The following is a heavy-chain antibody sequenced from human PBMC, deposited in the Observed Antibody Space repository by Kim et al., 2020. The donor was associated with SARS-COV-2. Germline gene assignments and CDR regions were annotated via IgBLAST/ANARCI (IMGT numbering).Heavy chain of an antibody. CDR2: INPSGGST. CDR3: ARVSSRGSSGHDFDY. V-gene: IGHV1-46*01. CDR1: GYTFTSYY. Sequence: ASVKVSCKASGYTFTSYYMHWVRQAPGQGLEWMGIINPSGGSTSYAQKFQGRVTMTRDTSTSTVYMELSSLRSEDTAVYYCARVSSRGSSGHDFDYWGQGTLVTVSS. J-gene: IGHJ4*02. D-gene: IGHD6-19*01.